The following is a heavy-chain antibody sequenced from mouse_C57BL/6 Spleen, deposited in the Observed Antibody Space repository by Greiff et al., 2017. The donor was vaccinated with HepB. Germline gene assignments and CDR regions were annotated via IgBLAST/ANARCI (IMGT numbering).Heavy chain of an antibody. CDR3: TREGDYYGSSYYFDY. CDR1: GFTFSSYA. J-gene: IGHJ2*01. Sequence: EVMLVESGEGLVKPGGSLKLSCAASGFTFSSYAMSWVRQTPEKRLEWVAYISSGGDYIYYADTVKGRFTISRDNARNTLYLQMSSLKSEDKAMYYCTREGDYYGSSYYFDYWGQGTTLTVSS. D-gene: IGHD1-1*01. CDR2: ISSGGDYI. V-gene: IGHV5-9-1*02.